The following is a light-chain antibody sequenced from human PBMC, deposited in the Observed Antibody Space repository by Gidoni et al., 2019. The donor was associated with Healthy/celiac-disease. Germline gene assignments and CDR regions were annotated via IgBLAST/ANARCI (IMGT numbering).Light chain of an antibody. J-gene: IGKJ5*01. V-gene: IGKV1-39*01. CDR2: AAS. Sequence: DIEMNQWPSSLSASVGDRVTITCRASQSISSYLNWYQQKPGKAPKLLIYAASSLQSGVPSRFSGSGSGTDFTLTISSLQPEDFASYYFQQSYSTPITFGQGTRLEIK. CDR3: QQSYSTPIT. CDR1: QSISSY.